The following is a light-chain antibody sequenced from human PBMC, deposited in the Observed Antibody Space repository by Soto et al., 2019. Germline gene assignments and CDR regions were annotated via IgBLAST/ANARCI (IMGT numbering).Light chain of an antibody. Sequence: DIQMTQSPSILSASVGDRVAITCRASESISNWLAWYQQKPGKAPKVLIYDASRLQSGVTERFSGSGSGTEVTLTISSLQADDSATYYCQQYKSYSYTFGQGTNLEI. V-gene: IGKV1-5*01. CDR1: ESISNW. CDR3: QQYKSYSYT. CDR2: DAS. J-gene: IGKJ2*01.